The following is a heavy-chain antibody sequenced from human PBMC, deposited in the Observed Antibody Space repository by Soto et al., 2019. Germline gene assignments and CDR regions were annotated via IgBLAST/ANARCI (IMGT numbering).Heavy chain of an antibody. J-gene: IGHJ6*02. CDR2: IYYSGST. V-gene: IGHV4-61*01. D-gene: IGHD5-18*01. CDR3: ARDFLKDTAMDRGGMDV. CDR1: GGSVSSGSYY. Sequence: SETLSLTCTVSGGSVSSGSYYWSFIRKPPGTGLEWIGSIYYSGSTDYNPSLKSGVTMSVETSKNQFSLKLSSVTAAETAVYYCARDFLKDTAMDRGGMDVWGQGTTVTVSS.